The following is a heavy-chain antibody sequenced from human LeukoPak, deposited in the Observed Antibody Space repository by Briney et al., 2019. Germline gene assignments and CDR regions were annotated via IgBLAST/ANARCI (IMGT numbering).Heavy chain of an antibody. V-gene: IGHV3-30*18. J-gene: IGHJ3*02. CDR2: ISYDGSNK. CDR1: GFTFSSYG. D-gene: IGHD2-2*01. CDR3: AKSPDIVVLPAAMFGAFDM. Sequence: PGGSLRLSCAATGFTFSSYGMHWVRQAPGKGLEWVAVISYDGSNKYYADSVKGRFTISRDNSKNTLYLQMNSLRAEDTAVYYCAKSPDIVVLPAAMFGAFDMWGQGTMVTVSS.